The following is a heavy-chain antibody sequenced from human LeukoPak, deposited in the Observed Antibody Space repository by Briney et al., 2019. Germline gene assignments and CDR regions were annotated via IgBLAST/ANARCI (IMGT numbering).Heavy chain of an antibody. CDR2: IKTDESST. Sequence: GGSLRLSCAASGLTFSSYWMHWVRQAPGKGLVWVSGIKTDESSTSYADSVKGRFTISRDNAKNMLYLQMNSLRAEDTAVYYCARGRELLNPFDYWGQGTLVTVSS. D-gene: IGHD1-7*01. CDR3: ARGRELLNPFDY. J-gene: IGHJ4*02. V-gene: IGHV3-74*01. CDR1: GLTFSSYW.